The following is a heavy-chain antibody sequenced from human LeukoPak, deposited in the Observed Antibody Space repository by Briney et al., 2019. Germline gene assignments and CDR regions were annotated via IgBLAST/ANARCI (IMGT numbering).Heavy chain of an antibody. D-gene: IGHD3-10*01. V-gene: IGHV3-21*01. Sequence: GGSLRLSCAASGFTFSSYSMNWVRQAPGKGLEWVSSIRSSSTDIYYADSVKGRFTISRDNAKNSLSLLMNSLRAEDTAVYYCARDGGSGILDWGQGTLVTVSS. CDR1: GFTFSSYS. J-gene: IGHJ4*02. CDR3: ARDGGSGILD. CDR2: IRSSSTDI.